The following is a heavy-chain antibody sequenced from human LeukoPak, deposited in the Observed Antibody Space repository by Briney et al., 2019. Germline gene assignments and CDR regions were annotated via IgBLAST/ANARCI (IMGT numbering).Heavy chain of an antibody. J-gene: IGHJ4*02. Sequence: GGSLRLSCAASGFTFSDYYISWIGQAPGKGLEGVSYISSSGSTIYYADSVKGRFTISRDNAKNSLHLQMNSLRAEDTAVYYCARFSSSSGGLDYWGQGTLVTVSS. CDR1: GFTFSDYY. V-gene: IGHV3-11*04. D-gene: IGHD6-6*01. CDR3: ARFSSSSGGLDY. CDR2: ISSSGSTI.